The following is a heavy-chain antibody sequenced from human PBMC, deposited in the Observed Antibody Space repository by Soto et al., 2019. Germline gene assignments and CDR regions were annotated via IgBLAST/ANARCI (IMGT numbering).Heavy chain of an antibody. CDR3: AREGEQWPTYYYYYMVL. CDR1: GYTFTNYA. CDR2: INAANGNT. J-gene: IGHJ6*03. Sequence: ASVKVSCKASGYTFTNYALHWVRQAPGQRLEWMGWINAANGNTKYSQKFQGRVTITRDTSASTAYMELSSLRSEDTAVYYCAREGEQWPTYYYYYMVLWGKGTKVTVSS. D-gene: IGHD6-19*01. V-gene: IGHV1-3*01.